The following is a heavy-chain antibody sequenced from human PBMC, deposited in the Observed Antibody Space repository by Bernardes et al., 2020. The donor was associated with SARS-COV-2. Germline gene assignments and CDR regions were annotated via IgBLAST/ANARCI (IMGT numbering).Heavy chain of an antibody. CDR2: MNPNRGNT. Sequence: ASVKVSCKASGYTFTNNDINWVRQATGQGLEWMGWMNPNRGNTGYAQKFQGRVIMTRNTSITTAYMELSSLRSEDTAVYYCARGRRVYDILTGYYPSSTYYFDYWGQGTLVTVSS. CDR3: ARGRRVYDILTGYYPSSTYYFDY. CDR1: GYTFTNND. V-gene: IGHV1-8*01. D-gene: IGHD3-9*01. J-gene: IGHJ4*02.